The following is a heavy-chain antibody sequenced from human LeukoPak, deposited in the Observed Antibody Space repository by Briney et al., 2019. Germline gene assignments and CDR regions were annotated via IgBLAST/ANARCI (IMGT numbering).Heavy chain of an antibody. CDR1: GFTFSSYW. CDR3: ARGNYDILTGRIDY. V-gene: IGHV3-7*01. CDR2: IKQDGSEK. Sequence: GGSLRLSCAASGFTFSSYWMSWVRQAPGKGLEWVANIKQDGSEKYYVDSVKGRFTISRDNAKNSLYLQMNSLRAEDTAVYYCARGNYDILTGRIDYWGQGTLVTVSS. D-gene: IGHD3-9*01. J-gene: IGHJ4*02.